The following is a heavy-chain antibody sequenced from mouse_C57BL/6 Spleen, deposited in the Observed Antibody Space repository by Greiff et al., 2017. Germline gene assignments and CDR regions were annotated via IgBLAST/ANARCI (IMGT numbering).Heavy chain of an antibody. Sequence: QVQLQQSGAELVKPGASVKLSCKASGYTFTSYWMHWVKQRPGQGLEWIGMIHPNSGSTNYNEKFKSKATLTVDKSSSTAYMQLSSLTSEDSAVYYCARLYYDYDGAYWGQGTLVTVSA. V-gene: IGHV1-64*01. D-gene: IGHD2-4*01. CDR2: IHPNSGST. J-gene: IGHJ3*01. CDR1: GYTFTSYW. CDR3: ARLYYDYDGAY.